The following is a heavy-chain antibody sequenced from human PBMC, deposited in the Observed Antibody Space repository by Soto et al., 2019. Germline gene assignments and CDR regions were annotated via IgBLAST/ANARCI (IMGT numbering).Heavy chain of an antibody. Sequence: SETLSLTCSVSGGSISGSYWSWIRQSPGKGLEWLGYVYYTGSTNYSPSLRSRVSISVDTSKNEFSLRLSSVTAADTAVYFCARSVAVPGAHIDYWGQGTQVTVPQ. D-gene: IGHD6-19*01. CDR2: VYYTGST. CDR1: GGSISGSY. V-gene: IGHV4-59*01. CDR3: ARSVAVPGAHIDY. J-gene: IGHJ4*02.